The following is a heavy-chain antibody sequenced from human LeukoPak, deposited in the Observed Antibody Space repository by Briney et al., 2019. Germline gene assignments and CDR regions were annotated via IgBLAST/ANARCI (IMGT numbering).Heavy chain of an antibody. D-gene: IGHD3-16*01. CDR2: ISDDGSIT. J-gene: IGHJ6*03. V-gene: IGHV3-74*03. CDR1: GFTFSRDW. Sequence: ESGGSLRLSCAASGFTFSRDWMHWVRQAPGKGLVWVSRISDDGSITTYADSVQGRFTISRDNAKNSLYLQMNSLRAEDTALYYCAKDSYVRSPRYYYYYMDVWGKGTTVTVSS. CDR3: AKDSYVRSPRYYYYYMDV.